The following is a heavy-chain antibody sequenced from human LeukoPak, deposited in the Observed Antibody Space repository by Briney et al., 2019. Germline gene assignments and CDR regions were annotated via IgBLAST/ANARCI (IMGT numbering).Heavy chain of an antibody. CDR3: ARGFVVVVAARGTRHAFDI. CDR2: INHSGST. V-gene: IGHV4-34*01. CDR1: GGAFSGYY. D-gene: IGHD2-15*01. Sequence: SETLSLTCAVYGGAFSGYYWSWIRQPPGKGLEWIGEINHSGSTNYNPTLKSRVTISVDTSKNQFSRKLSSGTAADTAVYYCARGFVVVVAARGTRHAFDIWGQGTMVTVSS. J-gene: IGHJ3*02.